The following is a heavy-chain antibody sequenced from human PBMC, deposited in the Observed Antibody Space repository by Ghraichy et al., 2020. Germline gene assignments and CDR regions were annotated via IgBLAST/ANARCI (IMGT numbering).Heavy chain of an antibody. CDR3: ARAGGDYYDSSTYDPQYFDF. D-gene: IGHD3-22*01. CDR1: RGSLRTYY. V-gene: IGHV4-59*08. Sequence: SETLSLTCTVSRGSLRTYYWSWIRRPPGKGLEWIGQIYHSGRTDQNPSLRRRVSMSVDTSKNQFSLSLRSVTAADTAMYYCARAGGDYYDSSTYDPQYFDFWGQGVLVTVAS. CDR2: IYHSGRT. J-gene: IGHJ4*02.